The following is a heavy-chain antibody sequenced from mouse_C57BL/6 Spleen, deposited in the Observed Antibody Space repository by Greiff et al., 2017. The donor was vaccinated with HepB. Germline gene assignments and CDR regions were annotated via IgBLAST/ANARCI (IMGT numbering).Heavy chain of an antibody. Sequence: VQLQESGAELVRPGTSVKVSCKASGYAFTNYLIEWVKQRPGQGLEWIGVINPGSGGTNYNEKFKGKATLTADKSSSTAYMQLSSLTSEDAAVYFWARSIYDGYGWFAYWGQGTLVTVSA. CDR2: INPGSGGT. CDR3: ARSIYDGYGWFAY. D-gene: IGHD2-3*01. J-gene: IGHJ3*01. V-gene: IGHV1-54*01. CDR1: GYAFTNYL.